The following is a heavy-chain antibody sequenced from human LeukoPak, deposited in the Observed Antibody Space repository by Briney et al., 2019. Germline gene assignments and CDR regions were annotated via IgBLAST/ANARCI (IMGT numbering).Heavy chain of an antibody. V-gene: IGHV4-59*08. Sequence: SETLSLTCTVSGGSISSYYWSWIRQPPGKGLEWIGYIYYSGSTNYNPSLKSRVTISVDTSKNPFSLKLSSVTAADTAVYYCARHNFIAPQIDYWGQGTLVTVSS. J-gene: IGHJ4*02. CDR2: IYYSGST. D-gene: IGHD6-13*01. CDR3: ARHNFIAPQIDY. CDR1: GGSISSYY.